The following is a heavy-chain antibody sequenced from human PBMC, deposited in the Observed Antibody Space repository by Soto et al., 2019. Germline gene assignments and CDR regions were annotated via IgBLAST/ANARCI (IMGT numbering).Heavy chain of an antibody. CDR2: VYTSGST. V-gene: IGHV4-4*07. Sequence: SETLSLTCTVSGGSISSFYWSWIRQPAGKGLEWIGRVYTSGSTNYNPSLNSRVTMSVDTSKNQFSLKLNSVTAADTAVYYCARDRSSGWHYSDYWGQGTLVTVSS. CDR3: ARDRSSGWHYSDY. J-gene: IGHJ4*02. D-gene: IGHD6-19*01. CDR1: GGSISSFY.